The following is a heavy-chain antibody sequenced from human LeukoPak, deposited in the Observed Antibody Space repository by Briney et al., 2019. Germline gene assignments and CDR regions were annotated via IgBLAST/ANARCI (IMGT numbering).Heavy chain of an antibody. Sequence: ASVKVSCKASGYIFTAHYLHWVRQAPGQGLEWMGLINPSGSSTLYAQKFQGGVTMTRDTSTNTDYMELSSLRSEDTAVYYCARTGFGVPAAIDYGMDVWGQGTTVTVSS. D-gene: IGHD3-10*01. CDR1: GYIFTAHY. CDR3: ARTGFGVPAAIDYGMDV. CDR2: INPSGSST. V-gene: IGHV1-46*01. J-gene: IGHJ6*02.